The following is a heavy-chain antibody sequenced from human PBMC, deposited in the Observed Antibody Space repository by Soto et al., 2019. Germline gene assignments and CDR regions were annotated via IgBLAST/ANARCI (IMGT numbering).Heavy chain of an antibody. D-gene: IGHD6-13*01. CDR3: AREQSAADGLITYYYYYGMDV. CDR2: ISSSGSTI. CDR1: GFTFSDYY. V-gene: IGHV3-11*01. J-gene: IGHJ6*02. Sequence: QVQLVESGGGLVKPGGSLRLSCAASGFTFSDYYMSWIRQAPGKGLEWVSYISSSGSTIYYADSVKGRFTISRDNDKNSLYLQMNSLRDEDTAVYYCAREQSAADGLITYYYYYGMDVWGQGTTVTVSS.